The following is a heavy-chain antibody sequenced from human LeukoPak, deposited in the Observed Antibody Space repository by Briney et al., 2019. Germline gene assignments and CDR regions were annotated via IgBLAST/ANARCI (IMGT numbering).Heavy chain of an antibody. Sequence: SETLSLTCAVYGGSFSGYYWSWIRKPPGKGLEWIGEINHSGSTNYNPSLKSRVTISVDTSKNQFSLKLSSVTAADTAVYYCARALPRYYGMDVWGQGTTVTVSS. CDR1: GGSFSGYY. CDR3: ARALPRYYGMDV. V-gene: IGHV4-34*01. J-gene: IGHJ6*02. CDR2: INHSGST.